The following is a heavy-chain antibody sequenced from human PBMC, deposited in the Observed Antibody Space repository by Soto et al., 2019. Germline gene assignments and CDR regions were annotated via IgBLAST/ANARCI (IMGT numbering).Heavy chain of an antibody. V-gene: IGHV3-23*01. J-gene: IGHJ4*02. Sequence: EESLRLSCAASAFTFSSYAMNWGRQAPGKGLEWVSTITGSGETTYYGDSVKGRFTISRDNSKNTLYLQMDNLTADDTAIYYCAKSQIGPPHHRAYRAQGTPVPGSS. CDR3: AKSQIGPPHHRAY. CDR1: AFTFSSYA. CDR2: ITGSGETT.